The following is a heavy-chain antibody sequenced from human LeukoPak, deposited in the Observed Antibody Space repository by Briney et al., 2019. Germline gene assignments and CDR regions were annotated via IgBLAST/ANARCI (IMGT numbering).Heavy chain of an antibody. CDR1: GGSISSSNYY. D-gene: IGHD5-24*01. Sequence: SETLSLTCTVTGGSISSSNYYWGWIRQPPGKGLEWIGSVYYSGRTYYNPSLRSRVAISVDTSKNQFSLKLRSVTAADSAMYYCAHTGGNGYIYWGQGTPVTVSS. CDR3: AHTGGNGYIY. CDR2: VYYSGRT. J-gene: IGHJ4*02. V-gene: IGHV4-39*01.